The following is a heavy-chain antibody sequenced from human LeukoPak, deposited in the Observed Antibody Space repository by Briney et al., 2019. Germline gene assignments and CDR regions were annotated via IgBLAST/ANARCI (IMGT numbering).Heavy chain of an antibody. V-gene: IGHV5-51*01. Sequence: GESLKISCKGSGYSFSTYWIGWVRQMPGRGLEWMGIIYPADSDTRYSPSFQGQVTISADKSISTAYLQWDTLRASDTAMYYCASAQYSSGSVYYFDYWGQGTLVTVSS. CDR2: IYPADSDT. J-gene: IGHJ4*02. D-gene: IGHD6-19*01. CDR3: ASAQYSSGSVYYFDY. CDR1: GYSFSTYW.